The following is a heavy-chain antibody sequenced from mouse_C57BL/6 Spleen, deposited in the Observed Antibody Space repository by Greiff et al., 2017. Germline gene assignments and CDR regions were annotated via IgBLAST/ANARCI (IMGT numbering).Heavy chain of an antibody. CDR1: GYTFTSYW. CDR3: ARDWPGPHWYVDV. Sequence: VQLQQPGAELVKPGASVKMSCKASGYTFTSYWITWVKQRPGQGLEWIGDIYPVSGSTNYTEKFKSKATLTADTSSSTAYMQLSSLTSVDSAVYYCARDWPGPHWYVDVWGTGTMVTVSA. D-gene: IGHD4-1*01. CDR2: IYPVSGST. J-gene: IGHJ1*03. V-gene: IGHV1-55*01.